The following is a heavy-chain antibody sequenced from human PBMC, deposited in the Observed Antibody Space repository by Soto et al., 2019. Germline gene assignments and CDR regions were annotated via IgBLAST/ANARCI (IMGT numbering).Heavy chain of an antibody. Sequence: GASVKVSCKASGYTFTSYDINWVRQATGQGLEWMGWMNPNSGNTGYAQKFQGRVTMTRNTSISTAYMELSSLRSEDTAVYYCGRGRSGQLVVFYWGQGTPVTVSS. CDR2: MNPNSGNT. J-gene: IGHJ4*02. CDR3: GRGRSGQLVVFY. V-gene: IGHV1-8*01. CDR1: GYTFTSYD. D-gene: IGHD3-10*01.